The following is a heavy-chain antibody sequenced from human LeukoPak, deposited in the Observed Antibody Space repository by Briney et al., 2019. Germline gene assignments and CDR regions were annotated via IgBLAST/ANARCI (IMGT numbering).Heavy chain of an antibody. CDR2: ISGSGGST. CDR3: AKDGTLWFGELLSNYYYYGMDV. CDR1: GFTFSSYA. V-gene: IGHV3-23*01. J-gene: IGHJ6*04. D-gene: IGHD3-10*01. Sequence: PGGSLRLSCAASGFTFSSYAMSWVRQAPGKGLEWVSAISGSGGSTYYADSVKGRFTISRDNSKNTLYLQMNSLRAEDTAVYYCAKDGTLWFGELLSNYYYYGMDVWGKGTTATVSS.